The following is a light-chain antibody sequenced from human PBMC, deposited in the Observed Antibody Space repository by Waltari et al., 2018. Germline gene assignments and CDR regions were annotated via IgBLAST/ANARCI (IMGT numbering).Light chain of an antibody. CDR3: HQFYNWPLT. Sequence: EIVLTQSPATVSLSPGEGATLSCGASQSVSMYLAWYQQKPGQAPRLLIYDASNRAAGIPARFSGSGSGTDFTLTISTLEPEDFAVYYCHQFYNWPLTFGGGTKVEIK. CDR1: QSVSMY. J-gene: IGKJ4*01. V-gene: IGKV3-11*01. CDR2: DAS.